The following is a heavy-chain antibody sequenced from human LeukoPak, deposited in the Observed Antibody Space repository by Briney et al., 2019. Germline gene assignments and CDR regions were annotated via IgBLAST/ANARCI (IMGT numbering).Heavy chain of an antibody. J-gene: IGHJ4*02. CDR3: ARERSGSYRFDY. CDR2: ISAYNGNT. CDR1: GGTFSSYA. D-gene: IGHD1-26*01. V-gene: IGHV1-18*01. Sequence: ASVKVSCKASGGTFSSYAISWVRQAPGQGLEWMGWISAYNGNTNYAQNLQGRVTMTTDTSTSTAYMELRSLRSDDTAVYYCARERSGSYRFDYWGQGTLVTVSS.